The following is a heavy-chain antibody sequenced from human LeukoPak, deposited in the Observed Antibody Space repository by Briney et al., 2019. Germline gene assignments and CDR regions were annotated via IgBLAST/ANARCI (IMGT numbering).Heavy chain of an antibody. CDR3: AKGRTGYSSSSFQD. J-gene: IGHJ1*01. Sequence: GGSLRLSCAASGFTFSSSAMSWVRQAPGKGLEWVSTISGSGSGSSTYYADSVKGRFTISRDNAKNSLYLQMNSLRAEDTAVYYCAKGRTGYSSSSFQDWGQGTLVTVSS. D-gene: IGHD6-13*01. CDR2: ISGSGSGSST. CDR1: GFTFSSSA. V-gene: IGHV3-23*01.